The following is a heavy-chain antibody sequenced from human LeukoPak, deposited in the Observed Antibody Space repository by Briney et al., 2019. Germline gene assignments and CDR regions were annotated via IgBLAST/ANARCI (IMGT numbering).Heavy chain of an antibody. J-gene: IGHJ4*02. CDR1: GFTFSSYS. CDR3: ARDFSSSWYIYFDY. D-gene: IGHD6-13*01. V-gene: IGHV3-21*01. Sequence: PGGSLRLSCAAYGFTFSSYSMNWVRQAPGKGLEWVSSISSSSSYIYYADSVKGRFTISRDNAKNSLYLQMNSLRSDDMAVYYSARDFSSSWYIYFDYWGQGTMVTVSS. CDR2: ISSSSSYI.